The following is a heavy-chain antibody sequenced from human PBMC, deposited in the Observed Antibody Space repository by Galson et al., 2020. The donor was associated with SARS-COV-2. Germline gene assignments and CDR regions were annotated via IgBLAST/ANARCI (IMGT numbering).Heavy chain of an antibody. J-gene: IGHJ4*02. CDR1: GFSFKNYG. V-gene: IGHV3-33*01. CDR2: IWYDGSDK. D-gene: IGHD1-26*01. CDR3: ATHYSDN. Sequence: PGGSLRLSCAASGFSFKNYGMHWVRQSPGKGLEWVAVIWYDGSDKYYADSVKGRFTVSRDNSKDMLFLQMNSLRAEDTAVYYCATHYSDNWGQGTAVSVST.